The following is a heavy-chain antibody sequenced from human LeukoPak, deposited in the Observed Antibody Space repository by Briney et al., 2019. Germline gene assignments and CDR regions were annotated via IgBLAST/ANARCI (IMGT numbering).Heavy chain of an antibody. CDR3: ARDRRDWFDS. CDR2: VSA. J-gene: IGHJ5*01. CDR1: GYTFVSFG. Sequence: GASVMVSCKASGYTFVSFGITWVRQAPGQGLERVGWVSANRVTMTTDTSTNTAYLEVRSLRSDDTAVYYCARDRRDWFDSWGQGTLVTVSS. V-gene: IGHV1-18*01.